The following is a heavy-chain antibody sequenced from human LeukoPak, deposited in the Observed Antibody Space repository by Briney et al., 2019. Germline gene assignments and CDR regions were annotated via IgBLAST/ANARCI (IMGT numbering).Heavy chain of an antibody. J-gene: IGHJ6*03. CDR1: GFTFSSYA. Sequence: GGSLRLSCAASGFTFSSYAMSWVRQAPGKGLEWVSAISGSGGSTYYADSVKGRFTISRDNSKNTLYLQMNSLRAEDTAVYYCAKDAGDTATSYYYYYMDVWGKGTTVTVSS. CDR3: AKDAGDTATSYYYYYMDV. V-gene: IGHV3-23*01. CDR2: ISGSGGST. D-gene: IGHD1-1*01.